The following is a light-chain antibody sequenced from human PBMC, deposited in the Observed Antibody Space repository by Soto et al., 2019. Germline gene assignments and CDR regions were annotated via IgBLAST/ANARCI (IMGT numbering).Light chain of an antibody. CDR3: SSYTTSSFVV. CDR1: SSDVGDYNF. J-gene: IGLJ2*01. Sequence: QSVLTQSASVSGSPGQSITISCTGTSSDVGDYNFVSWYQQHPGKAPKLMIYEVSNRPSGVSNRFSGSKSGNTASLTISGLQAEDEAYYFCSSYTTSSFVVFGGGTKVTVL. CDR2: EVS. V-gene: IGLV2-14*01.